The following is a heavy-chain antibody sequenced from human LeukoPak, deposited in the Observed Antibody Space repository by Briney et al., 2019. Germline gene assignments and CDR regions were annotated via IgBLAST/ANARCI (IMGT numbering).Heavy chain of an antibody. Sequence: PGRSLRLSCAASGFTFSSYGMHWDRQPPDKGLEWVAVIWNDGSNKYYANSVNGRFTICRDNSKNTLYLQMNSLRVEDTAVYYCARGDCSSTSCYPSFEYWGQGTLVTVSS. V-gene: IGHV3-33*01. CDR3: ARGDCSSTSCYPSFEY. CDR2: IWNDGSNK. D-gene: IGHD2-2*01. J-gene: IGHJ4*02. CDR1: GFTFSSYG.